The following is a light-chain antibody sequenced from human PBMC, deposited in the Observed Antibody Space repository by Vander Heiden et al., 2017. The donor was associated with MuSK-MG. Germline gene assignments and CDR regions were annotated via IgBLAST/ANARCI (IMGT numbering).Light chain of an antibody. CDR3: QQSYSTPIT. V-gene: IGKV1-39*01. Sequence: DIQMTQSPSSLSASVGDRVTITCRASQSISSYLNWYQQKPGKAPKLLIYAASSLHSGVPSRFSGSGSGTDFTLTISSLQPEDFATYYCQQSYSTPITFGQGIRLEIK. J-gene: IGKJ5*01. CDR1: QSISSY. CDR2: AAS.